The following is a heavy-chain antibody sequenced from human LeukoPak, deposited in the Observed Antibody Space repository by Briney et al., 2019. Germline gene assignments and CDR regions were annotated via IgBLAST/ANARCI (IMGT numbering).Heavy chain of an antibody. CDR2: INPNSGGT. CDR1: GYTFTGYY. D-gene: IGHD6-13*01. V-gene: IGHV1-2*04. CDR3: ARDGAAAEYYFDY. J-gene: IGHJ4*02. Sequence: ASVKVSCKASGYTFTGYYMHWVRQAPGQGLEWMGWINPNSGGTNYAQKFQGWVTMTRDTSISTAYMELSRLRSDDTAVYYCARDGAAAEYYFDYWGQGTLVTVSS.